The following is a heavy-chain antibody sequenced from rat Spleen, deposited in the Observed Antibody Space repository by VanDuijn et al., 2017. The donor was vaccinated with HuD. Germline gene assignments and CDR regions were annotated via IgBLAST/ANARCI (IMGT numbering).Heavy chain of an antibody. CDR3: ARLGTTEGIPFAY. CDR1: GFTFSDYY. Sequence: EVQLVESDGGLVQPGRSLKLSCAASGFTFSDYYMAWVRQAPTKGLEWVATISYDGSSTYYRDSVKGRFTISRDNAKSTLYLQMDSLRSEDTATYYCARLGTTEGIPFAYWGQGTLVTVSS. V-gene: IGHV5-29*01. D-gene: IGHD1-11*01. J-gene: IGHJ3*01. CDR2: ISYDGSST.